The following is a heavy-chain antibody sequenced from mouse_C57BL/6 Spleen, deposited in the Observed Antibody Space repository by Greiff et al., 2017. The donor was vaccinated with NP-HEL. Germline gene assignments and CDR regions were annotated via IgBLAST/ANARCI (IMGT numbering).Heavy chain of an antibody. CDR2: IDPSDSYT. CDR3: AIFIGDSYYFDY. Sequence: QVQLQQPGAELVMPGASVKLSCKASGYTFTSYWMHWVKQRPGQGLEWIGEIDPSDSYTNYNQKFKGKSTLTVDKSSSTAYMQLSSLTSEDSAVYYCAIFIGDSYYFDYWGQGTTLTVSS. J-gene: IGHJ2*01. CDR1: GYTFTSYW. D-gene: IGHD2-14*01. V-gene: IGHV1-69*01.